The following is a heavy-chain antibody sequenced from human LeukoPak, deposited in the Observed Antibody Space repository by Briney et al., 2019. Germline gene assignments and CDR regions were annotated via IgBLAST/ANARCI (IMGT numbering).Heavy chain of an antibody. V-gene: IGHV3-7*01. Sequence: PGGSLRLSCAASGFTFSSYWMSWVRQAPGKGLEWAANIKQDGSEKYYVDSVKGRFTISRDNAKNSLYLQMNSLRAEDTAVYYCARVPGDCGGDCYSYYYYYMDVWGKGTTVTVSS. CDR3: ARVPGDCGGDCYSYYYYYMDV. CDR1: GFTFSSYW. J-gene: IGHJ6*03. D-gene: IGHD2-21*01. CDR2: IKQDGSEK.